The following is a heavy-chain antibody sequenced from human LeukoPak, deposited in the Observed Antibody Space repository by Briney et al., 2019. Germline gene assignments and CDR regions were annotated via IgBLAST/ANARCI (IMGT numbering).Heavy chain of an antibody. CDR1: GYTFTSYD. V-gene: IGHV1-8*03. J-gene: IGHJ4*02. CDR2: MNPNSGNT. Sequence: GASVKVSCKASGYTFTSYDINWVRQATGQGLEWMGWMNPNSGNTGYTQKFQGRVTITRNTPISTAYMELSSLTSEDTAVYYCARTCSSTSCSDFDYWGQGTLVTVSS. D-gene: IGHD2-2*01. CDR3: ARTCSSTSCSDFDY.